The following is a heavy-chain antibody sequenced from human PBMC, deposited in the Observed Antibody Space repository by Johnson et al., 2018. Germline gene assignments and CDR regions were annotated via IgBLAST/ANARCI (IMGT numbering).Heavy chain of an antibody. CDR1: GFTFSNYD. J-gene: IGHJ6*02. CDR2: IWYDGSNK. V-gene: IGHV3-33*01. D-gene: IGHD3-22*01. Sequence: QVQLVESGGGVVQPGRSLRLSCAASGFTFSNYDMHWVRQAPGKGLEWAAVIWYDGSNKYYADSVKGRFTISRDNSKNTLYLQMNSLRAEDTAVYYWARDRSRSSGYYDDYSMDVWGQGTTVTVSS. CDR3: ARDRSRSSGYYDDYSMDV.